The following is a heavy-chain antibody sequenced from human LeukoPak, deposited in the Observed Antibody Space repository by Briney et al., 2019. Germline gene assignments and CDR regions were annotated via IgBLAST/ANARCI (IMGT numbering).Heavy chain of an antibody. CDR1: GYSFASYW. V-gene: IGHV5-51*01. CDR3: ARRAATGLVPDY. J-gene: IGHJ4*02. Sequence: GESLKISCKGSGYSFASYWIGWVRQMPGIGLEWMGFIYPGDSDTIYSPSFQGQVTISADKSISTAYLQWSSLKASDTAMYYCARRAATGLVPDYWGQGTLVTVSS. D-gene: IGHD6-19*01. CDR2: IYPGDSDT.